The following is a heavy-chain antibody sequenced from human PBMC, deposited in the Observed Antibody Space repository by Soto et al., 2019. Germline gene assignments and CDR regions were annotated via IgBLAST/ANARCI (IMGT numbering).Heavy chain of an antibody. D-gene: IGHD2-2*01. J-gene: IGHJ6*02. Sequence: EVQLVESGGGLVQPGGFLRLSCAASGFTFSSYWMHWVRQAPGKGLVWVSRINSDGSSTSYADSVKGRFTISRDNAKNTLYLQMNSLRAEDTAVYYCAREEVVVVPAAAYYYYYGMDVWGQGTTVTVSS. CDR2: INSDGSST. CDR1: GFTFSSYW. CDR3: AREEVVVVPAAAYYYYYGMDV. V-gene: IGHV3-74*01.